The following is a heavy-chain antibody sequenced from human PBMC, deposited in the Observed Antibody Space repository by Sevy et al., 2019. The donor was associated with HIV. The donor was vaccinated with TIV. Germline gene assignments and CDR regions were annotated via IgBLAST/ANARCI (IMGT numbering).Heavy chain of an antibody. V-gene: IGHV3-7*01. D-gene: IGHD4-17*01. Sequence: GGSLRLSCAASGFTFSSYWMSWVRQAPGKGLEWLANIKQDGSEKYYVDSVKGRFTISRDNAKNSLYLQMNSLRAEDTAVYYCAREEGTEDYGTDYWGQGTLVTVSS. CDR1: GFTFSSYW. CDR2: IKQDGSEK. CDR3: AREEGTEDYGTDY. J-gene: IGHJ4*02.